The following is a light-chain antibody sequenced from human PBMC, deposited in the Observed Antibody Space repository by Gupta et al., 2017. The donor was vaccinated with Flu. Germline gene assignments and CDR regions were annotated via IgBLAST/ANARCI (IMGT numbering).Light chain of an antibody. CDR2: AAS. CDR3: QQTYNTPWT. J-gene: IGKJ1*01. Sequence: DIQMTQSPSSLSASVGDRVTITCRASQSISNYLNWYQQKPGKAPNLLISAASSLQSGVSSRFSGSGSGTDFTLTISRLQPEDFATYYCQQTYNTPWTFGQGTKVEAK. V-gene: IGKV1-39*01. CDR1: QSISNY.